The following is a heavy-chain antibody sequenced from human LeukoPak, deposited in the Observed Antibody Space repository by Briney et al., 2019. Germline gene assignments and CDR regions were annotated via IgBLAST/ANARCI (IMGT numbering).Heavy chain of an antibody. CDR1: GGTFSSYA. Sequence: SVKASCKASGGTFSSYAISWVRQAPGQGLEWMGRIIPIFGTANYAQRFQGRVTITTDESTSTAYMELSSLRSEDTAVYYCASNYGSGSYVYYYMDVWGKGTTVTVSS. CDR2: IIPIFGTA. CDR3: ASNYGSGSYVYYYMDV. J-gene: IGHJ6*03. V-gene: IGHV1-69*05. D-gene: IGHD3-10*01.